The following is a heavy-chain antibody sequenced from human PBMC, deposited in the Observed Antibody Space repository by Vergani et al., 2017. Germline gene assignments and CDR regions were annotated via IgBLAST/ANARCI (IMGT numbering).Heavy chain of an antibody. V-gene: IGHV1-46*02. CDR2: LNPTTGHT. Sequence: VQLVQSGAEVRKPGASGTVSCTASGYIFKNYYIHWLRQAPGQAFEWMGILNPTTGHTTSAQKFMGRVDMTRYPSTDTSTRTVQMTLSSRRSEDTAVYYCARSIGYXAGATCRAYYLDPWGQGTRVTVSS. CDR1: GYIFKNYY. J-gene: IGHJ5*02. CDR3: ARSIGYXAGATCRAYYLDP. D-gene: IGHD2-21*01.